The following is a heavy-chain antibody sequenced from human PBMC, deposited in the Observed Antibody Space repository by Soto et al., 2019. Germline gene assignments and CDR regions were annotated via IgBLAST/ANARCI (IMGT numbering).Heavy chain of an antibody. CDR3: AREADGGQPIYGMDV. J-gene: IGHJ6*02. Sequence: QVQLVESGGGVVQPGRSLRLSCAASGFTFSSYGMHWVRQAPGKGLEWVAVIWYDGSNKYYADSVKGRFTISRDNSKNTLYLQMNSLRAEDTAVYYCAREADGGQPIYGMDVWGQGTTVTVSS. V-gene: IGHV3-33*01. CDR2: IWYDGSNK. D-gene: IGHD6-13*01. CDR1: GFTFSSYG.